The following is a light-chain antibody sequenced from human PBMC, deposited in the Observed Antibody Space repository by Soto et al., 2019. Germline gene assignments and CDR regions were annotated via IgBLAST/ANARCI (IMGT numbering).Light chain of an antibody. CDR2: GVT. J-gene: IGLJ1*01. V-gene: IGLV2-14*01. CDR3: AAWDYSLSAYV. CDR1: SSDVGGYNY. Sequence: QSALTQPASVSGSPGQSVTISCTGTSSDVGGYNYVSWYQQLPGEAPKLILYGVTNRPSGVSNRFSGSKSGNTASLTVSGLQAGDEADYYCAAWDYSLSAYVFGTGTKVTVL.